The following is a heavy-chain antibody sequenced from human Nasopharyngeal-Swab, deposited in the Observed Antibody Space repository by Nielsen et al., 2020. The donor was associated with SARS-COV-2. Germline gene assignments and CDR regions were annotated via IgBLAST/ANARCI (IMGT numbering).Heavy chain of an antibody. J-gene: IGHJ4*02. Sequence: VRQAPGKGLEWVSSISSSSSYIYYADSVKGRFTISRDNAKNSLYLQMNSLRAEDTGVYYCARDESSSGWYAFDYWGQGTLVTVSS. D-gene: IGHD6-19*01. V-gene: IGHV3-21*04. CDR2: ISSSSSYI. CDR3: ARDESSSGWYAFDY.